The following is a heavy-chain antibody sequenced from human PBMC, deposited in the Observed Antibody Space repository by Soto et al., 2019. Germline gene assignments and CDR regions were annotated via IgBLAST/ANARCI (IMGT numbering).Heavy chain of an antibody. CDR3: ARAHVDIHYYYGMDV. V-gene: IGHV5-10-1*01. J-gene: IGHJ6*02. Sequence: PGESLKISCKGSGYSFTSYWISWVRQMPGKGLEWMGRIDPSDSYTNYSPSFQGHVTISADKSISTAYLQWSSLKASDTAMYYCARAHVDIHYYYGMDVWGQGTTVTVSS. CDR1: GYSFTSYW. D-gene: IGHD5-12*01. CDR2: IDPSDSYT.